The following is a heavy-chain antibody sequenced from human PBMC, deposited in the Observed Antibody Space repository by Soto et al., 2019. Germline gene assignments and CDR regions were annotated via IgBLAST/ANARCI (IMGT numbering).Heavy chain of an antibody. CDR2: IMTKAHGGTI. Sequence: PGGSLRLSCAASGFTFSNAWMSWVRQAPGEGPEWVGRIMTKAHGGTIDYTAPVRDRFFISRDDSKNTLYLQMDSLRTEDTGVYYCAAGTGRTDFDYWGQGTLVTAPQ. J-gene: IGHJ4*02. V-gene: IGHV3-15*01. CDR3: AAGTGRTDFDY. CDR1: GFTFSNAW. D-gene: IGHD2-2*01.